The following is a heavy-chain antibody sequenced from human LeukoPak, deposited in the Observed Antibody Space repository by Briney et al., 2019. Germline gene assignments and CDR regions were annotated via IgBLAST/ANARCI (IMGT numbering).Heavy chain of an antibody. Sequence: WVRQHPGKGLEWIGYIYYSGSTYYNPSLKSRITISVDTSKNQFSLKVSSVTAADTAVYYCARDAYFDSSPFDYWGQGTLVTVSS. V-gene: IGHV4-31*02. CDR3: ARDAYFDSSPFDY. D-gene: IGHD3-22*01. CDR2: IYYSGST. J-gene: IGHJ4*02.